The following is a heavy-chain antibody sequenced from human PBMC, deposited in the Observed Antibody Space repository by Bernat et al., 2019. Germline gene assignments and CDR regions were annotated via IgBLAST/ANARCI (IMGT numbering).Heavy chain of an antibody. D-gene: IGHD3-3*02. CDR1: GFTFSDYY. V-gene: IGHV3-7*03. Sequence: VQLVESGGGLVKPGGSLRLSCAASGFTFSDYYMSWIRQAPGKGLEWVAYINLDGSEKNYVDSVRGRFTISRDNAKNSLSLEMNNLRAEDTAVYYCVRVPRLADYWGQGTLVTVSA. CDR3: VRVPRLADY. CDR2: INLDGSEK. J-gene: IGHJ4*02.